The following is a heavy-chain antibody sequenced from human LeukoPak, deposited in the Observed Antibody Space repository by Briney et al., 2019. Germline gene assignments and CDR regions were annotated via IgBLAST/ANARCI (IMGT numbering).Heavy chain of an antibody. D-gene: IGHD1-26*01. CDR2: IIPIFGTA. V-gene: IGHV1-69*05. CDR3: ARPPWEHRDYYYYMDV. J-gene: IGHJ6*03. Sequence: SVKVSCKASGGTFSSYAISWLRQAPGQGLEWMGGIIPIFGTANYAQKFQGRVTITTDESTSTAYMELSSLRSEDTAVYYCARPPWEHRDYYYYMDVWGKGTTVTVSS. CDR1: GGTFSSYA.